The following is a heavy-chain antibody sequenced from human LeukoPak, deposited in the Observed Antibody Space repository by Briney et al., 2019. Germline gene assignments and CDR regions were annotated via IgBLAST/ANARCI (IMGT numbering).Heavy chain of an antibody. CDR1: GSTFSSYN. V-gene: IGHV3-48*01. CDR3: VRAFNGNSFGYGY. Sequence: GGSLRLSCAASGSTFSSYNMNWVRQAPGKGLEWVSYINSRTTTTYYADSVKGRFTVSRDNGKNLLYLQVNSLRAEDTAVYYCVRAFNGNSFGYGYWGQGTLVTVSS. J-gene: IGHJ4*02. D-gene: IGHD5-18*01. CDR2: INSRTTTT.